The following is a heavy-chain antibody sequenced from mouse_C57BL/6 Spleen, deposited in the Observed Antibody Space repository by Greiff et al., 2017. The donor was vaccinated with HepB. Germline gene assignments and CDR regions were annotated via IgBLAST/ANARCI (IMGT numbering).Heavy chain of an antibody. CDR1: GFTFSDFY. V-gene: IGHV7-1*01. J-gene: IGHJ3*01. CDR3: AREDGYYGWFAY. Sequence: EVQGVESGGGLVQSGRSLRLSCATSGFTFSDFYMEWVRQAPGKGLEWIAASRNKANDYTTEYSASVKGRFIVSRDTSQSILYLQMNALRAEDTAIYYCAREDGYYGWFAYWGQGTLVTVSA. D-gene: IGHD2-3*01. CDR2: SRNKANDYTT.